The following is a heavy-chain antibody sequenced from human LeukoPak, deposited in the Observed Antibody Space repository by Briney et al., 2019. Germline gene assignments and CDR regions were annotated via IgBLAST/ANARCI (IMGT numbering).Heavy chain of an antibody. CDR3: ASTPLVDTTMGGY. CDR2: TKSDGSST. CDR1: GFTFSSYW. J-gene: IGHJ4*02. D-gene: IGHD5-18*01. V-gene: IGHV3-74*01. Sequence: GGSLRLSCAASGFTFSSYWMYWVRQAPGKGLVWVSRTKSDGSSTSYADSVKGRFTISRDNAKNTLYLQMNSLRAEDTAVYYCASTPLVDTTMGGYWGQGTLVTVSS.